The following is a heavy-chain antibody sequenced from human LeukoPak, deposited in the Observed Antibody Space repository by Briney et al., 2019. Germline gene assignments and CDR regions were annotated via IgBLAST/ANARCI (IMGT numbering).Heavy chain of an antibody. CDR3: ARVLRSSVGSIAVAGTTAFDI. CDR2: INPNSGCT. CDR1: GYTFTGYY. D-gene: IGHD6-19*01. J-gene: IGHJ3*02. V-gene: IGHV1-2*02. Sequence: ASVKVSCKASGYTFTGYYMHWVRQAPGQGLEWMGWINPNSGCTNYAQKFQGRVTMTRDTSISTAYMELSSLRSDDTAVYYCARVLRSSVGSIAVAGTTAFDIWGQGTMVTVSS.